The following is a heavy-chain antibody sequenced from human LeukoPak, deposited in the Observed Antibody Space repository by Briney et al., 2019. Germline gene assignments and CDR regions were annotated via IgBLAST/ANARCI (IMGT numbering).Heavy chain of an antibody. Sequence: GASVKVSCKASGGTFSSYAISWVRQAPGQGLEWMGGIIPIFGTANYAQKFQGRVTITTDESTSTAYMELSSLRSEDTAVYYCATEGRDGYNSFDYWGQGTLVTVSS. CDR1: GGTFSSYA. J-gene: IGHJ4*02. CDR2: IIPIFGTA. D-gene: IGHD5-24*01. CDR3: ATEGRDGYNSFDY. V-gene: IGHV1-69*05.